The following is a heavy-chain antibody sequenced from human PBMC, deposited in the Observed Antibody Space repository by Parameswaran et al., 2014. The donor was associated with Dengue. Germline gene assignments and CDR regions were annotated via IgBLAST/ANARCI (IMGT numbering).Heavy chain of an antibody. CDR2: ISAYNGNT. V-gene: IGHV1-18*01. D-gene: IGHD3-10*01. CDR3: AELLRGDY. Sequence: SWVRQAPGQGLEWMGWISAYNGNTNYAQKLQGRVTMTTDTSTSTAYMELRSLRSDDTAVYYCAELLRGDYWGQGTLVTVSS. J-gene: IGHJ4*02.